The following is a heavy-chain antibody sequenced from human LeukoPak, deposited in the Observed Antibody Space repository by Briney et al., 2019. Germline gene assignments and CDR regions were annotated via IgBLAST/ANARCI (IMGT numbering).Heavy chain of an antibody. CDR2: IYYSGST. CDR3: AGTYYYDSSGYYHYSL. Sequence: SETLSPTCTVSGGSISSYYWSWIRQPPGKGLGWIGYIYYSGSTNYNPSLKSRVTISVDTSKNQFSLKLSSVTAADTAVYYCAGTYYYDSSGYYHYSLWGQGALVTVSS. D-gene: IGHD3-22*01. V-gene: IGHV4-59*01. J-gene: IGHJ4*02. CDR1: GGSISSYY.